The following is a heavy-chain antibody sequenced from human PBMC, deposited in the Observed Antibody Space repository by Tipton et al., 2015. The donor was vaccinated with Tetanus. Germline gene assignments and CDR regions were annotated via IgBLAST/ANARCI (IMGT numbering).Heavy chain of an antibody. CDR3: ARDRGDYIYYGMDV. Sequence: QMQLVQSGAEVKKPGASVKVSCKASGYTFTGYYIYLVRQAPGQGLEWMGWIDPNSGGTVYAQKLQGRVTMTRDTSISTAYMELRSLRSDDTAVYYCARDRGDYIYYGMDVWGPGTTVTVS. CDR2: IDPNSGGT. V-gene: IGHV1-2*02. J-gene: IGHJ6*02. D-gene: IGHD3-22*01. CDR1: GYTFTGYY.